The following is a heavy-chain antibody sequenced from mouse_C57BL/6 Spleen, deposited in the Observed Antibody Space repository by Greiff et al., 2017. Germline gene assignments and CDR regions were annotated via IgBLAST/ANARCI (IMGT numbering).Heavy chain of an antibody. J-gene: IGHJ2*01. CDR2: IDPSDSYT. CDR1: GYTFTSYW. Sequence: VQLKQPGAELVMPGASVKLSCKASGYTFTSYWMLWVKQRPGQGLEWIGEIDPSDSYTNYNAKFKGKSTLTGDKFSSTAYMQLSSLTSVESAVYYCARRGEGRYFGCRGEGATLTV. CDR3: ARRGEGRYFGC. V-gene: IGHV1-69*01.